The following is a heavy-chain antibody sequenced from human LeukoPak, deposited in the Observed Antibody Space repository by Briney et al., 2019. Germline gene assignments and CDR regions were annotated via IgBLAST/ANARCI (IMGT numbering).Heavy chain of an antibody. CDR3: ARDPSSGWYLKGWFDP. Sequence: GGSLRLSCAASGFTFSSYSMNWVRQAPGKGLEWVSSISSSSSYIYYADSVKGRITISRDNAKNSLYLQMNSLRAEDTAVYYCARDPSSGWYLKGWFDPWGQGTLVTVSS. CDR1: GFTFSSYS. D-gene: IGHD6-19*01. J-gene: IGHJ5*02. CDR2: ISSSSSYI. V-gene: IGHV3-21*01.